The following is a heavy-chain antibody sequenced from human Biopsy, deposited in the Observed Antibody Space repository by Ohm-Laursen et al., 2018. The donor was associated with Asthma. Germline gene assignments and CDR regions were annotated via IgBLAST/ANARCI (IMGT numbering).Heavy chain of an antibody. CDR3: ARKAGSCISRTCYSLDF. V-gene: IGHV1-69*01. Sequence: GSSVKVPCKSLGGTFNTYVIGWVRQAPGQGLEWMGGINFVFGTTTYPQKFQDRVTITADDSTSTVYMELSSLRSEDTAVYYCARKAGSCISRTCYSLDFWGQGTLVTVSS. CDR1: GGTFNTYV. CDR2: INFVFGTT. J-gene: IGHJ4*02. D-gene: IGHD2-2*01.